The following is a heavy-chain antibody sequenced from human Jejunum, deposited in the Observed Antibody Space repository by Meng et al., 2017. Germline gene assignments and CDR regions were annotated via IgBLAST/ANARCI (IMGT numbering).Heavy chain of an antibody. V-gene: IGHV1-8*01. CDR1: GYTFTTYY. J-gene: IGHJ5*02. CDR3: ARGSTRMDDA. D-gene: IGHD2-15*01. Sequence: QVQLVQSGAEVKKPGASVKVSCRTSGYTFTTYYLNWWRQASGQGFEWMGWMHPSSGDTDYAQKFQGRVSMTRDTSINTAYLELYSLRSEDTAVYYCARGSTRMDDAWGQGTLVTVSS. CDR2: MHPSSGDT.